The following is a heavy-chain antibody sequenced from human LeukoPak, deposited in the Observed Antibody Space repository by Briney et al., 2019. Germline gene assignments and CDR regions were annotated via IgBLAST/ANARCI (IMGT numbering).Heavy chain of an antibody. CDR1: GGSISSHY. V-gene: IGHV4-59*11. J-gene: IGHJ6*03. Sequence: PSETLSLTCTVSGGSISSHYRSWIRQPPGKGLEWIGYIYNSGSTNYNPSLKSRVTISVDTSKNQFSLKLSSVTAADTAVYYCARAPDYYYYMDVWGKGTTVTVSS. CDR3: ARAPDYYYYMDV. CDR2: IYNSGST.